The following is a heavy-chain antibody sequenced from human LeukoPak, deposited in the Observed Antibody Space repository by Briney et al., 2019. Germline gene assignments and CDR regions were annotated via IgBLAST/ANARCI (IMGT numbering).Heavy chain of an antibody. Sequence: ASVKVSCKASGYTFTGYYMHWVRQAPGQGLEWMGWINPNSGDTNYSQKFQGRVSMTRDTSINTAYMELSRLTSDDTAVYYCARDLYSSGWTDAFDIWGQGTMVTVSS. CDR1: GYTFTGYY. CDR3: ARDLYSSGWTDAFDI. CDR2: INPNSGDT. D-gene: IGHD6-19*01. V-gene: IGHV1-2*02. J-gene: IGHJ3*02.